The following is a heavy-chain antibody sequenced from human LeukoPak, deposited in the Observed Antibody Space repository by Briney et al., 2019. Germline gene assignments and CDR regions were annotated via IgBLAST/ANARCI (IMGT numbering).Heavy chain of an antibody. CDR2: IKRDGSEK. V-gene: IGHV3-7*01. Sequence: GGSLRLSCAASGFTFSSYWMSWVRQAPGKGLEWVANIKRDGSEKYYVDSVKGRFTISRDNAKNSLYLQMNSLRAEDTAVYYCARDYNAAPRPYHYYYMDVWGKGTTVTVSS. J-gene: IGHJ6*03. CDR1: GFTFSSYW. CDR3: ARDYNAAPRPYHYYYMDV. D-gene: IGHD3-10*01.